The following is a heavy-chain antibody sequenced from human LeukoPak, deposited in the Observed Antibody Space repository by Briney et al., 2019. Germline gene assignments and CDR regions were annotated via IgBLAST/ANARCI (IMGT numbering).Heavy chain of an antibody. CDR3: ARDAIVVVTATRSFDI. D-gene: IGHD2-21*02. CDR1: GGSISSYY. CDR2: IYYSGST. J-gene: IGHJ3*02. V-gene: IGHV4-59*01. Sequence: SETLSLTCTVSGGSISSYYWSWIRQPPGKGLEWIGYIYYSGSTNYNPSLKSRVTISVDTSKNQFSLKLSSVTAADTAVYYCARDAIVVVTATRSFDIWGQGTMVTVSS.